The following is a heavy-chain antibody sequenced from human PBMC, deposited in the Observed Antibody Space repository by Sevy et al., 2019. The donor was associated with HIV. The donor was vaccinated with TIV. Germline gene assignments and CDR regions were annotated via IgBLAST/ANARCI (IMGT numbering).Heavy chain of an antibody. CDR3: AREDIVLGEDNYYGIDV. J-gene: IGHJ6*02. CDR1: GFSVSSNY. D-gene: IGHD2-15*01. V-gene: IGHV3-53*01. Sequence: GGSLRLSCAASGFSVSSNYMSWVRQAPGKGPEWVSVIHSGGKISYADSVQGRFTITRDNSKNTLYLQRNSLGAEDTDVYYCAREDIVLGEDNYYGIDVWGQGTTVTVSS. CDR2: IHSGGKI.